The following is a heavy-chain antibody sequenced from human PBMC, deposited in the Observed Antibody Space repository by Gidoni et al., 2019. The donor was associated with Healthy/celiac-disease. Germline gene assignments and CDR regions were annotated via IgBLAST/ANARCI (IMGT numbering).Heavy chain of an antibody. V-gene: IGHV1-3*05. D-gene: IGHD6-13*01. CDR3: AREQQLGRSFDY. CDR2: INAGNGNT. CDR1: GYTFTSYA. J-gene: IGHJ4*02. Sequence: QVQLVQSAAEEKKPGASVKFSCKASGYTFTSYAMHWVRQAPGQRLEWRGWINAGNGNTKYSQKCKGRVNITRDTSASTAYMELSSLRSEDTAVYYCAREQQLGRSFDYWGQGTMVTVSS.